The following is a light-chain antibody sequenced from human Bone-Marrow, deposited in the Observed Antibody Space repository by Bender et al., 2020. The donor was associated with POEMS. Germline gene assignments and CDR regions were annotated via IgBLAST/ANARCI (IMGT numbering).Light chain of an antibody. J-gene: IGLJ2*01. CDR3: QSYDSSLSGSWV. CDR2: INN. CDR1: SSNIGTNP. Sequence: QSVLTQPPSASGTPGQRVTISCSGSSSNIGTNPVNWYQQLPGTAPKLLIYINNQRPSGVPDRFSGSKFGSSASLAITGLQAEDEAEYYCQSYDSSLSGSWVFGGGTKLTVL. V-gene: IGLV1-44*01.